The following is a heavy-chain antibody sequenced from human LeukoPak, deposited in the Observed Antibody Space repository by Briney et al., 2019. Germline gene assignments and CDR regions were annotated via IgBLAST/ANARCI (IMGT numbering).Heavy chain of an antibody. CDR2: INTDGSST. Sequence: PGGSLRLSCAASGFTFSSYWMHWVRQVPGRGLVWVSRINTDGSSTNYADSVKGRFTISRDNAKNTLYLEMNSLTAEDTAVYYCLRHGSPNYWGQGTLVTVSS. CDR3: LRHGSPNY. D-gene: IGHD2-2*03. V-gene: IGHV3-74*01. J-gene: IGHJ4*02. CDR1: GFTFSSYW.